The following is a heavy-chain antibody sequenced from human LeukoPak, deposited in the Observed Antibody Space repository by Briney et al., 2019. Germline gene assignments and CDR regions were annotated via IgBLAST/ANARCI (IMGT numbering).Heavy chain of an antibody. J-gene: IGHJ4*02. CDR1: GGSFSGYY. CDR2: INHSGST. Sequence: PSETLSLTCAVYGGSFSGYYWNWIRQPPGKGLEWIGEINHSGSTNYNPSLKSRVTISVDTSKNQFSLKLSSVTAADTAVYYCARAQPEPAYGSGSYQRYWGQGTLVTVSS. D-gene: IGHD3-10*01. CDR3: ARAQPEPAYGSGSYQRY. V-gene: IGHV4-34*01.